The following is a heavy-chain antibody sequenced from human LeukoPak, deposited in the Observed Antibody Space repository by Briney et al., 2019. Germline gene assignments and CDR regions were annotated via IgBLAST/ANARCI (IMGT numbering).Heavy chain of an antibody. CDR2: IIPILGIA. Sequence: SVKVSCKASGGTFSSYTISWVRRAPGQGLEWMGRIIPILGIANYAQKFQGRVTITADKSTSTAYMELSSLRSEDTAVYYCARAQDSSGYDAFGIWGQGTMVTVSS. V-gene: IGHV1-69*02. J-gene: IGHJ3*02. CDR3: ARAQDSSGYDAFGI. D-gene: IGHD3-22*01. CDR1: GGTFSSYT.